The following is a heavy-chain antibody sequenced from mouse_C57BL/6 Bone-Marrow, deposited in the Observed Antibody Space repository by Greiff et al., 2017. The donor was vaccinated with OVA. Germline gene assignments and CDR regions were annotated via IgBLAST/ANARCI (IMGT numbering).Heavy chain of an antibody. CDR3: TTCSYGSRPHY. V-gene: IGHV14-4*01. CDR2: IDPENGAT. J-gene: IGHJ2*01. CDR1: GFNIKDDY. Sequence: EVQLVESGAELVRPGASVKLSCTASGFNIKDDYMHWVKQRPEQGLEWIGWIDPENGATEYASKFQGKATITADTSSNTAYLQLSSLTSEDTAVYYCTTCSYGSRPHYWGQGTTLTVSS. D-gene: IGHD1-1*01.